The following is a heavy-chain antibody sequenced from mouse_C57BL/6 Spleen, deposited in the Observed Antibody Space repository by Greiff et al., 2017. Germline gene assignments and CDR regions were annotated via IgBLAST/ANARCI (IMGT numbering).Heavy chain of an antibody. CDR3: ARRSYEDYAMDY. D-gene: IGHD1-1*01. CDR2: ISNGGGST. Sequence: EVNVVESGGGLVQPGGSLKLSCAASGFTFSDYYMYWVRQTPEKRLEWVAYISNGGGSTYYPDTVKGRFTISRDNAKNTLYLQMSRLKSEDTAMYYCARRSYEDYAMDYWGQGTSVTVSS. CDR1: GFTFSDYY. J-gene: IGHJ4*01. V-gene: IGHV5-12*01.